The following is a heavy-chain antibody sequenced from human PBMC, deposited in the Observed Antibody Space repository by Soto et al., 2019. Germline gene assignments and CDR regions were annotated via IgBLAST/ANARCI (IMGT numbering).Heavy chain of an antibody. Sequence: SETLSLTCSVSGASINSANWWVWVRQPPGKGLEWIGEIYHIGSTTYNPSLKSRATISVDKSKNQFSLIVTSVTAADTAVYYCAKRYDFWSGRWYGLGVWGQGTTVTSP. CDR2: IYHIGST. CDR3: AKRYDFWSGRWYGLGV. D-gene: IGHD3-3*01. V-gene: IGHV4-4*02. CDR1: GASINSANW. J-gene: IGHJ6*02.